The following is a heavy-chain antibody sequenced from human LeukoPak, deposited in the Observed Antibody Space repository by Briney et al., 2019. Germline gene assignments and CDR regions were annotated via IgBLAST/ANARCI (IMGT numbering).Heavy chain of an antibody. CDR3: AKAPVTSCRGAYCYPFDS. V-gene: IGHV3-23*01. J-gene: IGHJ4*02. Sequence: GGSLRLSCAASGFTLSTYAMSWVRQTPGKGLEWVAATSSSDAGTYHADSVRGRFTISRDNSKSTLYLQMNSLRAEDAAVYFCAKAPVTSCRGAYCYPFDSWGQGTLVTVSS. CDR2: TSSSDAGT. D-gene: IGHD2-21*01. CDR1: GFTLSTYA.